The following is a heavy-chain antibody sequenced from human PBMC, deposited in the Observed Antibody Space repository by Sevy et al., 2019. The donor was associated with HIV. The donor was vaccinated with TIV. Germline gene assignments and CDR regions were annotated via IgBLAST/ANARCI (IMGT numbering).Heavy chain of an antibody. J-gene: IGHJ6*02. CDR2: ISSSGSTI. Sequence: GGSLRLSCAASGFTFSDYYMSWIRQAPGKGLEWVSYISSSGSTIYYEDSVKGRFTISRDNAKNSLYLQMNSLRAEDTAVYYCARWSMFGVAARGYGMDVWGQGTTVTVSS. D-gene: IGHD3-3*01. CDR1: GFTFSDYY. V-gene: IGHV3-11*01. CDR3: ARWSMFGVAARGYGMDV.